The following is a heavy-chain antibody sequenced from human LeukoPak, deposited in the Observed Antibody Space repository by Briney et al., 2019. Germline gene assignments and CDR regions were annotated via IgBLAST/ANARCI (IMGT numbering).Heavy chain of an antibody. D-gene: IGHD2-2*01. CDR3: ARHGGYCSSTSCYAGY. CDR2: IYPGDSDT. J-gene: IGHJ4*02. V-gene: IGHV5-51*01. CDR1: GYSFTSYW. Sequence: GESLKISCKGSGYSFTSYWIGWVRQMPGKGLEWMGIIYPGDSDTRYSPSFQGQVTISADKSTSTAYLQWSSLKASDTAMYYCARHGGYCSSTSCYAGYWGQGTLVTVSS.